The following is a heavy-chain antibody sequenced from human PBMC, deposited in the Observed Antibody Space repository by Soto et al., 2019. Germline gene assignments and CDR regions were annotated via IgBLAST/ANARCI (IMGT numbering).Heavy chain of an antibody. J-gene: IGHJ4*02. D-gene: IGHD3-22*01. CDR3: TTVLTVYSYDNSGYSF. Sequence: EVQLMESGGGLIKPGGSLRLSCGASGFTFSNAWMNWVRQAPGKGLAWVGRIKSKTDGGKTDYAAPVKGRFTISRDDSKNTLYLQMNSLTTEDTAVYYCTTVLTVYSYDNSGYSFWDQGTLVTVSS. V-gene: IGHV3-15*07. CDR1: GFTFSNAW. CDR2: IKSKTDGGKT.